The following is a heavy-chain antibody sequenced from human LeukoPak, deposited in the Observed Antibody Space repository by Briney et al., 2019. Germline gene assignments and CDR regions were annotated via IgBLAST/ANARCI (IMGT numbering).Heavy chain of an antibody. CDR1: GFTFSSYG. CDR3: AKYRGYSYGDDYFDY. J-gene: IGHJ4*02. CDR2: ISYDGSNK. V-gene: IGHV3-30*18. D-gene: IGHD5-18*01. Sequence: GGYLRLSCAASGFTFSSYGMHWVRQAPGKGLEWVAVISYDGSNKYYADSVKGRFTIARDNSKNTLYLQMNSLRAEDTAVYYCAKYRGYSYGDDYFDYWGQGTLVTVSS.